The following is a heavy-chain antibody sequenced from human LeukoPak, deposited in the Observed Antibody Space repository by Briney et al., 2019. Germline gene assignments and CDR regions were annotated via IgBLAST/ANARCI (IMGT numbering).Heavy chain of an antibody. Sequence: SETLSLTCTVSGGSINSYYWSWIRQPPGKGLEWIGHMYYSGGTNYNPSLKSRVTISVDTSKNQFSLKLSSVTAADTAVYYCTRRCKDAYTLYCFDYWGQGTLVTV. CDR1: GGSINSYY. CDR2: MYYSGGT. D-gene: IGHD5-24*01. V-gene: IGHV4-59*01. J-gene: IGHJ4*02. CDR3: TRRCKDAYTLYCFDY.